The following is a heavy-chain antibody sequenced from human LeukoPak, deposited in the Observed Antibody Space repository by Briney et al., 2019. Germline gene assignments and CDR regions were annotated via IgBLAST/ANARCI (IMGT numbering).Heavy chain of an antibody. J-gene: IGHJ4*02. CDR2: ISTSWST. CDR1: RGSISTYY. Sequence: SETLSLTCTISRGSISTYYWSWIRQPPGKGLEWIGYISTSWSTNYNPSLKSRVTISVDTSQNQFSLNQSSVTAADTAVYYCARRRTTGTTGYFDSWGQGTLVTVSS. V-gene: IGHV4-4*09. D-gene: IGHD1-1*01. CDR3: ARRRTTGTTGYFDS.